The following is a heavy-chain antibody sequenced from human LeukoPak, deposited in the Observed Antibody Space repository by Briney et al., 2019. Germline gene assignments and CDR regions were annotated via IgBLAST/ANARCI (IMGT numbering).Heavy chain of an antibody. CDR2: INHSGST. J-gene: IGHJ4*02. CDR1: GGSFSGYY. CDR3: ARVGADGSGFLFDY. V-gene: IGHV4-34*01. Sequence: SGTLSLTCAVYGGSFSGYYWSWIRQPPGKGLGWIGEINHSGSTNYNPSLKSRVTISVDTSKNQFSLKLSSVTAADTAVYYCARVGADGSGFLFDYWGQGTLVTVSS. D-gene: IGHD3-10*01.